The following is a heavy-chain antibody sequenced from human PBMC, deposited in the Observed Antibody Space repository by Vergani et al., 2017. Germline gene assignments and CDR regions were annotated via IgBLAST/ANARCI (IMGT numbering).Heavy chain of an antibody. J-gene: IGHJ2*01. V-gene: IGHV3-23*01. Sequence: EVQLLESGGGLVQPGGSLRLSCAASGFTFSSYAMSWVRQAPGKGLEWVSAISGSGGSTYYADSVKGRFTISRDNSKNTLYLQMNSLRAEDTAVYYSAKDQKYSSGWFNWYFDLWGRGTLVTVSS. D-gene: IGHD6-19*01. CDR3: AKDQKYSSGWFNWYFDL. CDR2: ISGSGGST. CDR1: GFTFSSYA.